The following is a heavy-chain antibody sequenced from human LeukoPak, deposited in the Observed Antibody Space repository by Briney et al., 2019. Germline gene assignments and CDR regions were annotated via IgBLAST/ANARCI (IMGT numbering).Heavy chain of an antibody. CDR1: GFTFSSYW. V-gene: IGHV3-30*02. CDR3: AKDMEAADGGYFDY. D-gene: IGHD6-13*01. CDR2: IRYDGSNK. Sequence: AGGSLRLSCAASGFTFSSYWMSWVRQAPGKGLEWVAFIRYDGSNKYYADSVKGRFTISRDNSKNTLYLQMNSLRAEDTAVYYCAKDMEAADGGYFDYWGQGTLVTVSS. J-gene: IGHJ4*02.